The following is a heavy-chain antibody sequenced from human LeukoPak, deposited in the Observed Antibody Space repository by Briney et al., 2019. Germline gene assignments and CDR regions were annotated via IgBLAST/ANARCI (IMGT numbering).Heavy chain of an antibody. CDR2: ISPSCGIT. V-gene: IGHV3-23*01. Sequence: PVGSLRLSSAASGFTFSSHGMNWGRQAPGKGLEWVSGISPSCGITYYTDSVKGRFTISRDNSKNTQSLQMNRLRAEDTAVYYCAKDDDWGRYKHWGQGTLVTVSS. CDR1: GFTFSSHG. J-gene: IGHJ1*01. CDR3: AKDDDWGRYKH. D-gene: IGHD3-16*01.